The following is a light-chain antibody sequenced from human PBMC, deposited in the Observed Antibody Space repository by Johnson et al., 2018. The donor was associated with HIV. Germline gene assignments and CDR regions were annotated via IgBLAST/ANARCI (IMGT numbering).Light chain of an antibody. J-gene: IGLJ1*01. CDR1: SSNIGNNY. Sequence: QSVLTQPPSMSAAPGQRVTISCSGSSSNIGNNYVSWYQQVPGAAPKLLIYDNNRRPSGIPDRFSGSKSGTSATLGITGLQTGDEADYYCGTWDSSLSAVPFGTGTKVTVL. V-gene: IGLV1-51*01. CDR2: DNN. CDR3: GTWDSSLSAVP.